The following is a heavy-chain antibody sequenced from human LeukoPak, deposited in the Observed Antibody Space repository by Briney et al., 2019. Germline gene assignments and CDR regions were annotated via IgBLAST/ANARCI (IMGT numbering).Heavy chain of an antibody. CDR2: IYYSGST. V-gene: IGHV4-59*01. D-gene: IGHD5-18*01. J-gene: IGHJ6*03. CDR1: GGSISSYY. Sequence: PSGTLSLTCTVSGGSISSYYWSWIRQPPGKGLEWIGYIYYSGSTNYNPSLKSRVTISVDTSKNQFSLKLSSVTAADTAVYYCAGGYIYGSTYYYMDVWGKGTTVTISS. CDR3: AGGYIYGSTYYYMDV.